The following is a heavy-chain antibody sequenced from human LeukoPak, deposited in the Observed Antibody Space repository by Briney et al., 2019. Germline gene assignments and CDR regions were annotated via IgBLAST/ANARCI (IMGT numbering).Heavy chain of an antibody. CDR1: GFTFSSYD. CDR2: IGTLGDT. J-gene: IGHJ4*02. V-gene: IGHV3-13*01. CDR3: TRGRNSNYYESSGYYPY. Sequence: PGGSLRLSCAASGFTFSSYDMHWVRHATGKGLEWVSAIGTLGDTDYPDSVKGRFTISRENAKNSLYLQMNNVRAGDTAVYYCTRGRNSNYYESSGYYPYWGQGTLVTVSS. D-gene: IGHD3-22*01.